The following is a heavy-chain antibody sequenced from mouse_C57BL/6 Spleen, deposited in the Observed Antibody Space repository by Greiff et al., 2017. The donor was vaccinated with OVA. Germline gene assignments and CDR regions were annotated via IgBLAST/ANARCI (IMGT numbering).Heavy chain of an antibody. CDR2: INPNNGGT. CDR1: GYTFTDYY. Sequence: EVQLQQSGPELVKPGASVKISCKASGYTFTDYYMNWVKQSHGKSLEWIGDINPNNGGTSYNQKFKGKATLTVDKSSSTAYMELRSLTSEDSAVYYCARSGGWLLGKYYFDYWGQGTTLTVSS. V-gene: IGHV1-26*01. D-gene: IGHD2-3*01. J-gene: IGHJ2*01. CDR3: ARSGGWLLGKYYFDY.